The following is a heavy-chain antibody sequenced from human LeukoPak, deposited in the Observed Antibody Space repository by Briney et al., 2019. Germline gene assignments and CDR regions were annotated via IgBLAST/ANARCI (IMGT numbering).Heavy chain of an antibody. D-gene: IGHD5-18*01. CDR3: ARAGYSYGTGYYFDY. CDR2: VYYTGST. J-gene: IGHJ4*02. Sequence: PAESLSLTCTVSGGTISNYDRTWIRQPPGKGLEWIGDVYYTGSTGYNPSLKSRVTLSVDTSKTQFSLKLTSVTAADTAVYYCARAGYSYGTGYYFDYWSRGSLVTVSS. V-gene: IGHV4-59*01. CDR1: GGTISNYD.